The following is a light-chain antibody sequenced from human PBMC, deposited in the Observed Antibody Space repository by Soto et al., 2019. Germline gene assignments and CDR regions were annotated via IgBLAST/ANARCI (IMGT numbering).Light chain of an antibody. Sequence: SAPTQPSSGFGAPGQSITLSCTGTRIDVGGYNYVSWYQQHPGKAPKLMIYDVSNRPSGVSNRFSGSKSGNTASLTISGLQAEDEADYYCSSYTSSSTYVFGTGTKVTVL. CDR2: DVS. J-gene: IGLJ1*01. CDR3: SSYTSSSTYV. V-gene: IGLV2-14*01. CDR1: RIDVGGYNY.